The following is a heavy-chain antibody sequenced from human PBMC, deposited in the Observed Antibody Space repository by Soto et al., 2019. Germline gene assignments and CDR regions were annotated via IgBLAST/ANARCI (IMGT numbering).Heavy chain of an antibody. J-gene: IGHJ5*02. CDR1: GSSISSGGYY. CDR3: ARTYYYGSGWFDP. Sequence: SETLSLTCTVSGSSISSGGYYWTWIRQHPGKGLEWIGYNYYSGITYYNPSLKSRVTISLDTSKNQFSLKLSSVTAADTAVYYCARTYYYGSGWFDPWGQGTLVTVSS. D-gene: IGHD3-10*01. CDR2: NYYSGIT. V-gene: IGHV4-31*03.